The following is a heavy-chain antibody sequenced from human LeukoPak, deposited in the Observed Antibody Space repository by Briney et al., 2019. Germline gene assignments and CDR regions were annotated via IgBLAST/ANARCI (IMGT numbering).Heavy chain of an antibody. CDR3: ARRVLYYDSSGYGTYYYYMDV. CDR2: IKQDGSEK. CDR1: GFTFSSYW. D-gene: IGHD3-22*01. J-gene: IGHJ6*03. V-gene: IGHV3-7*01. Sequence: GGSLRLSCAASGFTFSSYWMSRVRQAPGKGLEWVTNIKQDGSEKYYVDSVKGRFTISRDNAKNSLYLQMNSLRAEDTAVYYCARRVLYYDSSGYGTYYYYMDVWGKGTTVTVSS.